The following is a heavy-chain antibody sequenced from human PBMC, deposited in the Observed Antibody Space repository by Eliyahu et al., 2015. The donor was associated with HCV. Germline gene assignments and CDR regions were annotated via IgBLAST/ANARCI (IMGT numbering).Heavy chain of an antibody. CDR2: IIPIFGTA. CDR3: ASGRNGFGAFDY. V-gene: IGHV1-69*01. D-gene: IGHD1-14*01. J-gene: IGHJ4*02. Sequence: QVQLVQSGAEVKKPGSSVXVSCKASXGTFSSYAISXVRQAPGQGLEWMGGIIPIFGTANYAQKFQGRVTXTADESTSTAYMELSSLRSEDTAVYYCASGRNGFGAFDYWGQGTLVTVSS. CDR1: XGTFSSYA.